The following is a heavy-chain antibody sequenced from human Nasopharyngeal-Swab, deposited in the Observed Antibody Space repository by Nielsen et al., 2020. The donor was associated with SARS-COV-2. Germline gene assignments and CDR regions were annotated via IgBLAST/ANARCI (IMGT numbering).Heavy chain of an antibody. D-gene: IGHD3-22*01. J-gene: IGHJ4*02. CDR1: GFTFSSYA. Sequence: GKSLKISCAASGFTFSSYAMHWVRQAPGKGLEWVAVISYDGSNKYYADSVKGRFTISRDNSKNTLYLQMNSLRAEDTAVYYCARDGRIGSWRVYDSSGDFDYWGQGTLVTVSS. CDR2: ISYDGSNK. CDR3: ARDGRIGSWRVYDSSGDFDY. V-gene: IGHV3-30*04.